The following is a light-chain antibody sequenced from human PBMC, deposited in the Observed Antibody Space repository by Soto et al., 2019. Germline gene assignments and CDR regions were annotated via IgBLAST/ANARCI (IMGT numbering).Light chain of an antibody. CDR3: GTWDSSLSAGVV. CDR1: TSNIENNY. CDR2: DNN. J-gene: IGLJ2*01. V-gene: IGLV1-51*01. Sequence: QSVLTQPPSVSAAPGQKVTISCSGSTSNIENNYVSWYQQLPGTAPKLLIYDNNKRPSRIPDRFSGFKSGTSATLGITGLQTGDEAIYYCGTWDSSLSAGVVFGGGTKVTVL.